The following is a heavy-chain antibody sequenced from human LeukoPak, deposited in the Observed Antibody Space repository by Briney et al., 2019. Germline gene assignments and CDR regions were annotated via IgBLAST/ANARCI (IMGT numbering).Heavy chain of an antibody. J-gene: IGHJ6*03. CDR2: IYYSGST. V-gene: IGHV4-59*01. CDR1: GSSISSYY. CDR3: ARGRGGWSVETYYYMDV. D-gene: IGHD6-19*01. Sequence: SETLSLTCTVSGSSISSYYWSWIRQPPAKGLEWIGYIYYSGSTNYNPSLKSRVTISVDTSKNQFSLKLSSVTAADTAVYYCARGRGGWSVETYYYMDVWGKGTTVTVSS.